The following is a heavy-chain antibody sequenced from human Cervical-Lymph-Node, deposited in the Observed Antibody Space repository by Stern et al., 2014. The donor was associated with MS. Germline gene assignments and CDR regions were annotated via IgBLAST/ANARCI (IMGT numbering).Heavy chain of an antibody. CDR1: GGSFSGYY. CDR3: TRGQLLGY. V-gene: IGHV4-34*01. CDR2: ITHSGST. J-gene: IGHJ4*02. D-gene: IGHD1-26*01. Sequence: QVQLQQWGAGLLKPSETLSLTCAIYGGSFSGYYWSWIRQPPGKGLEWIGEITHSGSTNYNPSLKSRGTISADTSKNQIFRKLRTVPAADTAVYYCTRGQLLGYWGQGTLVTVSS.